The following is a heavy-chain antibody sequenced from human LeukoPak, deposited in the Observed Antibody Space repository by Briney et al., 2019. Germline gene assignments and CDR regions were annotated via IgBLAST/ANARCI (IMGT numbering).Heavy chain of an antibody. CDR3: ARDGGGYGYYMDV. J-gene: IGHJ6*03. CDR1: GFTFNSYW. Sequence: PGGSLRLSCAASGFTFNSYWMSWVRQAPGRGLEWVANIKQDGGAKYYVGSVKGRFSISRDNAKNSLYVQMNSLRAEDTAVYYCARDGGGYGYYMDVWGKGTTVTVSS. V-gene: IGHV3-7*01. D-gene: IGHD5-12*01. CDR2: IKQDGGAK.